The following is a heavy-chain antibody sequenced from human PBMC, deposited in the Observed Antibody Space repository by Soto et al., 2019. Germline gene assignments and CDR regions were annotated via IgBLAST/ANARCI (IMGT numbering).Heavy chain of an antibody. CDR1: GFRFSPYA. D-gene: IGHD6-6*01. CDR3: AKARSIAAYQTPDFDS. Sequence: EVQLLESGGGLVQPGGALRLSCATPGFRFSPYAMTWVRQAPGKGLEWVSGISGSGGGTYYTDSVKGRFTISRDNSQSTVYLQMNSLRVEDAAVYFCAKARSIAAYQTPDFDSWCQGTLVTVSS. CDR2: ISGSGGGT. J-gene: IGHJ4*02. V-gene: IGHV3-23*01.